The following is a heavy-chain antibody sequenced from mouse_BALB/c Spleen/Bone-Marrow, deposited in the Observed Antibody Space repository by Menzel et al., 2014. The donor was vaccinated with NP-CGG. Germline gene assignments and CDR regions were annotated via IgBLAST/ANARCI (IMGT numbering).Heavy chain of an antibody. J-gene: IGHJ4*01. CDR2: ISSGSSTI. CDR3: ARWGYYYAMDY. CDR1: GFTFSSFG. V-gene: IGHV5-17*02. Sequence: EVQLQQSGGGLVQPGGSRELSCAASGFTFSSFGMHWVRQAPEKGLEWVAYISSGSSTIYYADTVKGRFTISRDNPKNTLFLQMTSLRSEDTAMYYCARWGYYYAMDYWGQGTSVTVSS.